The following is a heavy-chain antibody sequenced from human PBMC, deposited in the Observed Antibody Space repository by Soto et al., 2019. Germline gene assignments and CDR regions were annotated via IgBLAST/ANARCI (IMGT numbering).Heavy chain of an antibody. Sequence: EVQLVESGGGLVQPGGSLRLSCAASGFTVSSNYMSWVRQAPGKGLEWVSVIYSGGSTYYADSVKGRFTISRDNSKNTRYLQMNSLRAEDPAVYYCARAMAHNYYYSGMDVWGQGTTVTVSS. J-gene: IGHJ6*02. CDR3: ARAMAHNYYYSGMDV. CDR1: GFTVSSNY. CDR2: IYSGGST. V-gene: IGHV3-66*01. D-gene: IGHD2-8*01.